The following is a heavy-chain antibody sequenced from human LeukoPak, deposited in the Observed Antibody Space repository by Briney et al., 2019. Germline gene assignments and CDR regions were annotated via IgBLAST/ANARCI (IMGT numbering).Heavy chain of an antibody. D-gene: IGHD3/OR15-3a*01. CDR2: INSDGSST. V-gene: IGHV3-74*01. J-gene: IGHJ6*02. CDR1: EFTVTNYW. CDR3: ARDLGGPIFELGLDV. Sequence: GGSLRLSCGASEFTVTNYWMHWVRQAPGKGLVWVSRINSDGSSTNYADSVKGRFTISRDYAKNTLYLQMNSLRDEDTAVYYCARDLGGPIFELGLDVWGLGTTVTVSS.